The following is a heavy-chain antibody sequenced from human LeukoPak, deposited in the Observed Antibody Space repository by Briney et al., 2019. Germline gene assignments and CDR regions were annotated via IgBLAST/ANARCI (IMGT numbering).Heavy chain of an antibody. D-gene: IGHD3-22*01. J-gene: IGHJ4*02. CDR1: GFTFRNHK. CDR2: ISYDGSNG. Sequence: GGSLRLSCAASGFTFRNHKMHWVRQAPGKGLEWVAVISYDGSNGYYADSVKGRFTVSRDNVKNTLYLQMNSLRAEDTAVYYCASLSADSSDSSGSYYPDFWGQGTLVTVSS. V-gene: IGHV3-30*04. CDR3: ASLSADSSDSSGSYYPDF.